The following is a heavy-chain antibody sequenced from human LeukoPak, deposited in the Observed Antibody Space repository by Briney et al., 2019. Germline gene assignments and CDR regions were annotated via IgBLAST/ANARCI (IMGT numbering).Heavy chain of an antibody. V-gene: IGHV2-70*11. CDR1: GASITSYYW. D-gene: IGHD6-13*01. CDR2: IDWDDDK. CDR3: ARTPYSSSPGAFDI. J-gene: IGHJ3*02. Sequence: TLSLTCTVSGASITSYYWSWIRQPPGKALEWLARIDWDDDKYYSTSLKTRLTISKDTSKNQVVLTMTNMDPVDTATYYCARTPYSSSPGAFDIWGQGTMVTVSS.